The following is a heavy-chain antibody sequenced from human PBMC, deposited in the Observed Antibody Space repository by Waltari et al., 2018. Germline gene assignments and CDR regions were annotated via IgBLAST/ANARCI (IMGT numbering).Heavy chain of an antibody. V-gene: IGHV3-30*02. D-gene: IGHD6-19*01. CDR2: IRYDGSNK. CDR3: AKGRQWLGRGLDY. J-gene: IGHJ4*02. CDR1: GFTFSSYG. Sequence: QVQLVESGGGVVQPGGSLRLSCAASGFTFSSYGLPWVRQAPGKGLEWVAFIRYDGSNKYYADSVKGRFTISRDNSKNTLYLQMNSLRAEDTAVYYCAKGRQWLGRGLDYWGQGTLVTVSS.